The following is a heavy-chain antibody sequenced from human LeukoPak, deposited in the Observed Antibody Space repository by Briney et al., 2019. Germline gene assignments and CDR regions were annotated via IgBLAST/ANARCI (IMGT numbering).Heavy chain of an antibody. CDR2: IWYDGSNK. D-gene: IGHD6-13*01. CDR3: ARDGQQLASNAFDI. V-gene: IGHV3-33*01. Sequence: GGSLRLSCAASGFTFSSYGMHWVRQAPGKGLEWVTVIWYDGSNKYYADSVKGRFTISRDNSKNTLYLQMSSLRAEDTAVYYCARDGQQLASNAFDIWGQGTMVTVSS. CDR1: GFTFSSYG. J-gene: IGHJ3*02.